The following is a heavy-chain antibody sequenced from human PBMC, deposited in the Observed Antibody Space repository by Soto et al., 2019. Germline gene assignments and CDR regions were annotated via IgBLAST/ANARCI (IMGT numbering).Heavy chain of an antibody. CDR3: ARDPVLAFVAAYYFDY. CDR1: GFTFSSYA. CDR2: ISYDGSNK. D-gene: IGHD6-19*01. Sequence: QVQLVESGGGVVQPGRSLRLSCAASGFTFSSYAMHWVRQAPGKGLEWVAVISYDGSNKYYADSVKGRFTISGDNSKNTLYLQMNSLRAEDTAVYYCARDPVLAFVAAYYFDYWGQGTLVTVSS. J-gene: IGHJ4*02. V-gene: IGHV3-30-3*01.